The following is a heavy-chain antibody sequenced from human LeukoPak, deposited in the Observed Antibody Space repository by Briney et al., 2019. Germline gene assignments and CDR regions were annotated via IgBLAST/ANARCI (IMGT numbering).Heavy chain of an antibody. D-gene: IGHD4-17*01. Sequence: SETLSLTCTVSGGSISSGGYYWSWIRQHPGKGLEWIGYIYYSGSTFYNPSLKSRVTISVDTSKNQFSLKLSSVTAADTAVYYCARSTTVTTLDYWGQGTLVTVSS. J-gene: IGHJ4*02. CDR2: IYYSGST. CDR1: GGSISSGGYY. CDR3: ARSTTVTTLDY. V-gene: IGHV4-31*03.